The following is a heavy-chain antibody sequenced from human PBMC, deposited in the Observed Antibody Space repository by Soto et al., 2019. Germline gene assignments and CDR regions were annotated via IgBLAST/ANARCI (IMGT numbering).Heavy chain of an antibody. CDR1: GDSISSGGSS. CDR3: ARASQYYFDRSGYPTGPPLAFDV. Sequence: QLQLQESGSGLVKPSQTLSLTCAVSGDSISSGGSSWNWIRQPPGKGLEWIGYIYDSGRSYYNPSLRSRVTISEDRSRNELSLRLSSVHAADTAVYYCARASQYYFDRSGYPTGPPLAFDVWGQWTVVTVSS. J-gene: IGHJ3*01. V-gene: IGHV4-30-2*01. CDR2: IYDSGRS. D-gene: IGHD3-22*01.